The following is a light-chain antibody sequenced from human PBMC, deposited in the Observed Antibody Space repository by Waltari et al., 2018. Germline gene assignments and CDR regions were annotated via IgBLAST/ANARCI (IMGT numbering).Light chain of an antibody. CDR2: DAS. Sequence: QSALTQPASVSGSPGQSITISCTGTSSDVGGYNYVSWYQQHPGKAPKLMIYDASNRPTAISNRFSGSKSGNTASLTISGLQAEDEADYYCSSYISSSTLELFGGGTSLTVL. V-gene: IGLV2-14*03. J-gene: IGLJ2*01. CDR1: SSDVGGYNY. CDR3: SSYISSSTLEL.